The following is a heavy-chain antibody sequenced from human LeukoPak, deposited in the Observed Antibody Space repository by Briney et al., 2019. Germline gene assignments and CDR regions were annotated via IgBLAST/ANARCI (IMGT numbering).Heavy chain of an antibody. V-gene: IGHV5-51*01. Sequence: GESLKISCKGSGYSFTSYWIGWVRQMPGKGLEWMGIIYPGDSDTRYSPSFQGQVTISADKSISTAYMELSRLRSDDTAVYYCATRQTGSFDYWGQGTLVTVSS. D-gene: IGHD1-1*01. J-gene: IGHJ4*02. CDR3: ATRQTGSFDY. CDR1: GYSFTSYW. CDR2: IYPGDSDT.